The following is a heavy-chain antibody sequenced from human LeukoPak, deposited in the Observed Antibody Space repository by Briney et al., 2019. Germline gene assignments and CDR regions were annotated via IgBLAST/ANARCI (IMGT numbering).Heavy chain of an antibody. V-gene: IGHV4-39*01. CDR1: GGSISSSSYY. CDR2: IYYSGST. J-gene: IGHJ3*02. CDR3: ARPNPYYYDSSGSSRDI. D-gene: IGHD3-22*01. Sequence: SETLSLTCTVSGGSISSSSYYWGWIRQPPGKGLEWIGSIYYSGSTCYNPSLKSRVTISVDTSKNQFSLKLSSVTAADTAVYYCARPNPYYYDSSGSSRDIWGQGTMVTVSS.